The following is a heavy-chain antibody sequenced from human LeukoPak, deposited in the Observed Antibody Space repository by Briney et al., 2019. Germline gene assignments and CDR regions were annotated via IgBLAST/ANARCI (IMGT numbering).Heavy chain of an antibody. J-gene: IGHJ6*02. CDR2: IIPGFGTA. V-gene: IGHV1-69*13. Sequence: GASVKVSCKASGGTFSGYAISWVRQAPGQGLEWMGGIIPGFGTANYAQKFQGRVTITADESTSTVYMELSSLRSEDTAVYYCARGAYCGGDCQHPGAIYFYGMDVWGQGTTVTVSS. CDR1: GGTFSGYA. D-gene: IGHD2-21*02. CDR3: ARGAYCGGDCQHPGAIYFYGMDV.